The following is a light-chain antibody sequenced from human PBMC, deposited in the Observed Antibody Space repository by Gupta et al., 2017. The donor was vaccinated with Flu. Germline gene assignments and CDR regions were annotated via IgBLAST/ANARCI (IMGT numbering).Light chain of an antibody. CDR1: QSISSW. CDR3: QQYSSYSYT. J-gene: IGKJ2*01. CDR2: KAS. V-gene: IGKV1-5*03. Sequence: PSTLSASVGVRVTITCRASQSISSWLAWYQQKPGKAPKLVIYKASTLESGVPSRFSGSGSGTEFTLTISSLQPDDFATYYCQQYSSYSYTFGQGTKVEIK.